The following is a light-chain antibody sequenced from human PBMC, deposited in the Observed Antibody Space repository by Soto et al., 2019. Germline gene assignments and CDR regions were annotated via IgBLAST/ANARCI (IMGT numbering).Light chain of an antibody. CDR3: QQSYRSPPT. CDR2: AAS. J-gene: IGKJ1*01. V-gene: IGKV1-39*01. Sequence: DIQMTQSPSSLSASVGDRVTITCRASQSISSNLNWYQQIPGKVPKLLIYAASSLQSGVPSRFSGSGSGTDFTLTISSLQPEDFATYYCQQSYRSPPTFGQGTKVDIK. CDR1: QSISSN.